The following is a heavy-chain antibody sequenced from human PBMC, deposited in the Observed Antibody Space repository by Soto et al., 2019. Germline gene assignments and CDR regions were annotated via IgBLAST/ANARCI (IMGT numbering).Heavy chain of an antibody. V-gene: IGHV3-23*01. CDR3: ASVTTAYDWFDP. CDR1: GFTFSSQA. D-gene: IGHD2-21*01. CDR2: ISASGTST. J-gene: IGHJ5*02. Sequence: GGSLRLSCAASGFTFSSQAMSWVRQAPGKGLEWVSAISASGTSTYYADSVKGRFTISRDNSKDTLYLQMNSLRADDTAVYYCASVTTAYDWFDPWGQGTLVTVSS.